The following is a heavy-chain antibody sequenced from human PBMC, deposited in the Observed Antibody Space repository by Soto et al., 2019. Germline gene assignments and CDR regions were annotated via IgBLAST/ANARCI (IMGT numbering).Heavy chain of an antibody. D-gene: IGHD5-18*01. CDR1: GGSISSGGYY. Sequence: PSETLSLTCTVSGGSISSGGYYWSWIRQHPGKGLEWIGYIYYSGSTYYNPSLKSRVTISVDTSKNQFSLKLSSVTAADTAVYYCARSGYSYGPNPLPYWGQGTLVTVS. CDR3: ARSGYSYGPNPLPY. J-gene: IGHJ4*02. V-gene: IGHV4-31*03. CDR2: IYYSGST.